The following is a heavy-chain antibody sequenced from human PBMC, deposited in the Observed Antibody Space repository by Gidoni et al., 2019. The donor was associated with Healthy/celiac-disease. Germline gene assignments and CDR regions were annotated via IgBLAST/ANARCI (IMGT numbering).Heavy chain of an antibody. V-gene: IGHV3-9*01. CDR3: AKDMSAAPPGGMDV. CDR2: ISWNSGSI. CDR1: GFTFDDYA. J-gene: IGHJ6*02. D-gene: IGHD6-13*01. Sequence: EVQLVESGGGLVQPGRSLRLSCAASGFTFDDYAMHWVRQAPGKGLEWVSGISWNSGSIGYADSVKGRFTISRDNAKNSLYLQMNSLRAEDTALYYCAKDMSAAPPGGMDVWGQGTTVTVSS.